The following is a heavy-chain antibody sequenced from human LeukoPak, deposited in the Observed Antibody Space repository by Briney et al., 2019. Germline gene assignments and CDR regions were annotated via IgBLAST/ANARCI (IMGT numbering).Heavy chain of an antibody. Sequence: GGSLRLSCAASGFTFSSYGMHWVRQAPGKGLEWVAVISYDGSNKYYADSVKGRFTISRDNSKNTLYLQMNSLRAEDTAVYYCAKDMAVLLWFGELLTYDYWGQGTLVTVSS. D-gene: IGHD3-10*01. CDR1: GFTFSSYG. CDR3: AKDMAVLLWFGELLTYDY. J-gene: IGHJ4*02. CDR2: ISYDGSNK. V-gene: IGHV3-33*05.